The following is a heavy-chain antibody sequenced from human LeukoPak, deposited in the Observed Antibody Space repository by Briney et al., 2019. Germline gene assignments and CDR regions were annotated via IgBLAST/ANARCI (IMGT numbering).Heavy chain of an antibody. V-gene: IGHV3-23*01. CDR3: AKDPRQLLWFGNFDY. D-gene: IGHD3-10*01. Sequence: GGSLRLSCVASGLTFSNSRMTWVRQAPGKGLEWVSAISGSGGSTYYADSVKGRFTISRDNSKNTLYLQMNSLRAEDTAVYYCAKDPRQLLWFGNFDYWGQGTLVTVSS. CDR1: GLTFSNSR. CDR2: ISGSGGST. J-gene: IGHJ4*02.